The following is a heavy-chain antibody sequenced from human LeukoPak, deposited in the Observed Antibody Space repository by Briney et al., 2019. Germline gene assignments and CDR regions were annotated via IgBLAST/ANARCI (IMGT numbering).Heavy chain of an antibody. CDR1: GYTFTSYG. Sequence: ASVKVSCKASGYTFTSYGISWVRQAPGQGLEWMGWINTNTGNPTYAQGFTGRFVFSLDTSVSTAYLQISSLKAEDTAVYYCARDGKVFDFWSGYYMSYYYYYMDVWGKGTTVTVSS. CDR3: ARDGKVFDFWSGYYMSYYYYYMDV. J-gene: IGHJ6*03. D-gene: IGHD3-3*01. CDR2: INTNTGNP. V-gene: IGHV7-4-1*02.